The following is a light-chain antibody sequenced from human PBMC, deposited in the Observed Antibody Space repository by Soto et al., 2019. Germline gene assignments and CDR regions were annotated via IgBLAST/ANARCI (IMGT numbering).Light chain of an antibody. CDR2: GNS. CDR1: SSNIGAGYD. CDR3: QSYDSSLPVV. J-gene: IGLJ2*01. V-gene: IGLV1-40*01. Sequence: QSVLTQPPSVSGAPGQRVTISCTGSSSNIGAGYDVHWYQQLPGTAPKLLIYGNSNRPSGVPDRFSGSKSGISASLAITGLQAEDEADYYCQSYDSSLPVVFGGGTKLTVL.